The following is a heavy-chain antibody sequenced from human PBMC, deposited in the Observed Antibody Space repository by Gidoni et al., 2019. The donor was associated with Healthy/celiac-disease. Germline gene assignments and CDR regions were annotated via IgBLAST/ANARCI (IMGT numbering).Heavy chain of an antibody. CDR3: GSIAAAGTGADY. D-gene: IGHD6-13*01. CDR2: ISSSSAYI. CDR1: GFTFSTYS. J-gene: IGHJ4*02. V-gene: IGHV3-21*01. Sequence: EVQLVESGGGLVKPGGSLRLSCAASGFTFSTYSMTWVRQAPGKGLEWVSSISSSSAYIYYADSVKGRFTISRDNAKNSLYLQMNSLGAEDTAVYYCGSIAAAGTGADYWGQGTLVTVSS.